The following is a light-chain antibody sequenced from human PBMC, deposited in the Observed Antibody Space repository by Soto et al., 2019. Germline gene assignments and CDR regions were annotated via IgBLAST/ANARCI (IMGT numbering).Light chain of an antibody. Sequence: DIQMTQSPSSVSASVGDRVTISCRASQHISSWLAWYQQKSGKAPNLLISSGPSLQSGVPSRFIGNGSGTYFTLTISSLQPEDFATYYCQQGNSFPVTFGQGTKVEIK. CDR1: QHISSW. CDR2: SGP. CDR3: QQGNSFPVT. J-gene: IGKJ2*01. V-gene: IGKV1-12*01.